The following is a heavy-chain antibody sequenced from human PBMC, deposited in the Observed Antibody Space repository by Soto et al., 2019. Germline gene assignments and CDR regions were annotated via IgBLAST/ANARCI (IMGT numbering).Heavy chain of an antibody. J-gene: IGHJ4*02. CDR1: GFTSAYHA. V-gene: IGHV3-23*01. CDR2: ISSNGKNT. Sequence: PGGSLRLSCAASGFTSAYHAMNWVHQAPGRGLEWVSTISSNGKNTHYADSVKGRFIISSDNSSNTVNLQMNRLRVEDTAVYYCASWVSAHFDSWGQGTLVTVSS. D-gene: IGHD6-13*01. CDR3: ASWVSAHFDS.